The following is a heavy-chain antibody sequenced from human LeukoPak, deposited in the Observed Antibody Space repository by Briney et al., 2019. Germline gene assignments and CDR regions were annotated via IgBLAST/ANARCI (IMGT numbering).Heavy chain of an antibody. D-gene: IGHD2-2*02. CDR3: ARRGRQVPAAILHRDYYYYYMDA. Sequence: ASVKVSCKASGYTFTSYGISWVRQAPGQGLEWMGWISAYNGHANYAQKLQGRVTMTTDTSTSTAYMELSSLRSEDAAVYYCARRGRQVPAAILHRDYYYYYMDAWGKGTTVTVSS. J-gene: IGHJ6*03. CDR2: ISAYNGHA. CDR1: GYTFTSYG. V-gene: IGHV1-18*01.